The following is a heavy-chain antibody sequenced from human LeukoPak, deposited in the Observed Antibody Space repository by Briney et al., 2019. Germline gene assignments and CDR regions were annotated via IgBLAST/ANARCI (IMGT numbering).Heavy chain of an antibody. J-gene: IGHJ4*02. CDR1: GGTFSSYA. D-gene: IGHD3-22*01. CDR3: AREPPHYYDSSGSPMGY. Sequence: SVKVSCKASGGTFSSYAISWVRQAPGQGLEWMGGIIPIFGTANYAQKFQGRVTITADESTSTAYMELSSLRSEDTAVYYCAREPPHYYDSSGSPMGYWGQGTLVTVSS. CDR2: IIPIFGTA. V-gene: IGHV1-69*13.